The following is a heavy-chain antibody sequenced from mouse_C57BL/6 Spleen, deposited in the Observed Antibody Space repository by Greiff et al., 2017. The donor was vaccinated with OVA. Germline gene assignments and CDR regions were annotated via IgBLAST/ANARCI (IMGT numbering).Heavy chain of an antibody. D-gene: IGHD2-4*01. V-gene: IGHV1-54*01. CDR2: INPGSGGT. CDR1: GYAFTNYL. Sequence: QVQLQQSGAELVRPGTSVKVSCKASGYAFTNYLIEWVKQRPGQGLEWIGVINPGSGGTNYNEKLKGKATLTADKSSSTAYMQLSSLTSEDSAVYFCARAEDYEGLAWFAYWGQGTLVTVSA. CDR3: ARAEDYEGLAWFAY. J-gene: IGHJ3*01.